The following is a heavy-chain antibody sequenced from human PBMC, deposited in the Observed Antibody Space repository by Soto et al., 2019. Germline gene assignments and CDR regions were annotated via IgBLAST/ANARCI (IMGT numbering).Heavy chain of an antibody. CDR2: INHSGST. D-gene: IGHD2-15*01. J-gene: IGHJ6*02. Sequence: SETLSLTCTVSGGSISSGGYYWSWIRQPPGKGLEWIGEINHSGSTNYNPSLKSRVTISVDTSKNQFSLKLSSVTAADTAVYYCARIAGIGYRGYCSGGSCYSRIYGMDVWGQGTTVTVSS. CDR3: ARIAGIGYRGYCSGGSCYSRIYGMDV. CDR1: GGSISSGGYY. V-gene: IGHV4-39*07.